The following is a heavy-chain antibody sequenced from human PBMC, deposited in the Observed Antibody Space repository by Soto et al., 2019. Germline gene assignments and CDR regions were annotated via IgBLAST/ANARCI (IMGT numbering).Heavy chain of an antibody. D-gene: IGHD1-1*01. J-gene: IGHJ4*02. CDR3: LRDQRHWNEFADQ. CDR1: GFAFGSYW. Sequence: VQLVESGGGLVQPGGSLRLSCAASGFAFGSYWMHWVRQAPGKGLVWVSRISQDGAIATQADSVKGRFTISRDNAKNTLFLQMNSLRADDTAVYYYLRDQRHWNEFADQWGQGILVTVSS. CDR2: ISQDGAIA. V-gene: IGHV3-74*01.